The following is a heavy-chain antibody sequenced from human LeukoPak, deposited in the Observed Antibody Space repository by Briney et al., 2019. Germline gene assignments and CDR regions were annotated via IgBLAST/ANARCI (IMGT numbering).Heavy chain of an antibody. CDR3: ARGPPTVTTTYYYYYGLDV. CDR2: MNPNSGST. D-gene: IGHD4-11*01. Sequence: ASVKVSCKASGYTFTNYDFNWMRQATGQGLEWMGWMNPNSGSTGYAQKFQGRVTMTRDTSISTAYMELSSLTSEDTAVYYCARGPPTVTTTYYYYYGLDVWGQGTTVTVSS. V-gene: IGHV1-8*01. J-gene: IGHJ6*02. CDR1: GYTFTNYD.